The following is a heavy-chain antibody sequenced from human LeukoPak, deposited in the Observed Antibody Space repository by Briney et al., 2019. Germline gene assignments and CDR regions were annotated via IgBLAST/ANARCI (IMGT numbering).Heavy chain of an antibody. CDR2: INHSGST. CDR3: ARDDILTTDAFDI. D-gene: IGHD3-9*01. J-gene: IGHJ3*02. CDR1: GGSFSGYY. V-gene: IGHV4-34*01. Sequence: PSETLSLTCAVYGGSFSGYYWSWIRQPPGKGLEWIGEINHSGSTNYNPSLKSRVTISVDTSKNQFSRKLSSVSAADTAVYYCARDDILTTDAFDIWGQGTMVTVSS.